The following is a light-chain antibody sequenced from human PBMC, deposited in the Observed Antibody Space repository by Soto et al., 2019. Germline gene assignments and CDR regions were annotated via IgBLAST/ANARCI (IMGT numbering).Light chain of an antibody. V-gene: IGKV3-20*01. CDR3: QQYHWAPDT. CDR2: DAS. J-gene: IGKJ5*01. CDR1: QSVSSSY. Sequence: EIVMTQSPATLSVSPGERATLSCRASQSVSSSYLAWYQQKPGQAPRLLIYDASNRAAGIPDRFSGSGSGTDFTLTVSRLEPEDFAMYYCQQYHWAPDTFGQGTRLEIK.